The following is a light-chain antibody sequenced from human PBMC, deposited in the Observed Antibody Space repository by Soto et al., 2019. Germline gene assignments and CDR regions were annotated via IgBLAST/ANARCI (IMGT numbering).Light chain of an antibody. J-gene: IGLJ1*01. CDR3: SSYSISTADL. V-gene: IGLV2-14*01. CDR2: EVS. CDR1: SSDVGGYDY. Sequence: QSVLTQPASVSGSPVRSITISCTGTSSDVGGYDYVSWYQLHPGKAPKLMVFEVSNRPSGVSYRFSGSKSGNTASLTISGLQAEDEADYFCSSYSISTADLFGTGTKVTVL.